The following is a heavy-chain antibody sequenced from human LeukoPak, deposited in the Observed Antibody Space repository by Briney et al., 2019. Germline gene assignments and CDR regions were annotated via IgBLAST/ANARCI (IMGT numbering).Heavy chain of an antibody. V-gene: IGHV3-74*01. CDR3: ARVRDDAFDI. CDR2: IKSDGSRI. J-gene: IGHJ3*02. D-gene: IGHD5-24*01. Sequence: GGSLRLSCAASGFTFSSYWMHWVRQAPWKGLVWVSRIKSDGSRITYADSVKGRFTISRDNAKNTLYLQMNSLRAEDTAVYYCARVRDDAFDIWGLGTRVTVSS. CDR1: GFTFSSYW.